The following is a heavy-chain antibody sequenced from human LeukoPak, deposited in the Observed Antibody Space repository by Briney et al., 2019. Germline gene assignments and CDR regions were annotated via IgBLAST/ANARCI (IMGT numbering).Heavy chain of an antibody. CDR1: GYNFMNYG. Sequence: ASVKVSCKASGYNFMNYGISWVRQAPGQGLEWMGWISGYTGNADYAPKLQGRVTMTTDTSTTTAYMELRSLTSDDTAVYYCARVGATYGDPLEFDYWGQGTLVTVSS. D-gene: IGHD4-17*01. J-gene: IGHJ4*02. V-gene: IGHV1-18*01. CDR3: ARVGATYGDPLEFDY. CDR2: ISGYTGNA.